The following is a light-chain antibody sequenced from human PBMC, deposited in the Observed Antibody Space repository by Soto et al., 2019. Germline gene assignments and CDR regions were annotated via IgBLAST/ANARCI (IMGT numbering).Light chain of an antibody. V-gene: IGLV1-40*01. Sequence: QSVLTQPPSVSGAPGQRVAISCTGSSSNIGAEYDVHWYQQLPGTAPKSLIYGDNNRPSGVPDRFSGSKSGTSASLAITGLQPEDEADYYCQSYDSSLTTFVFGPGPKVTVL. J-gene: IGLJ1*01. CDR2: GDN. CDR1: SSNIGAEYD. CDR3: QSYDSSLTTFV.